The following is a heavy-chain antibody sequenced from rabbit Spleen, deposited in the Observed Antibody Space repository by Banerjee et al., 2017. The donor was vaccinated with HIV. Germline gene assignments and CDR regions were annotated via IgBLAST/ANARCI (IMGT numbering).Heavy chain of an antibody. V-gene: IGHV1S45*01. Sequence: QEQLEESGGDLVKPEGSLTLTCTASGFDLSSYYYMSWVRQAPGEGLEWIGCIYTSSGSTWYASWAKGRFTISKTSSTTVTLQMTSLTAADTATYFCAGGGAFGYAGYAFAAGFNLWGQGPSSPS. CDR2: IYTSSGST. CDR1: GFDLSSYYY. J-gene: IGHJ4*01. D-gene: IGHD6-1*01. CDR3: AGGGAFGYAGYAFAAGFNL.